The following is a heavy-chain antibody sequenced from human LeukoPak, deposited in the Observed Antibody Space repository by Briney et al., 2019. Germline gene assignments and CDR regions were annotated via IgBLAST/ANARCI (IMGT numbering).Heavy chain of an antibody. V-gene: IGHV4-39*01. CDR2: IYYSGST. D-gene: IGHD4-17*01. CDR1: GGYISTSSYY. Sequence: SSETLSLTCTVSGGYISTSSYYWGWIRQPPGKGLEWIGSIYYSGSTYYNPSLKSRVTISVDTSKNQFSLKLSSVTAADTAVYYCARPYYGDYFGAFDIWGQGTMVTVSS. J-gene: IGHJ3*02. CDR3: ARPYYGDYFGAFDI.